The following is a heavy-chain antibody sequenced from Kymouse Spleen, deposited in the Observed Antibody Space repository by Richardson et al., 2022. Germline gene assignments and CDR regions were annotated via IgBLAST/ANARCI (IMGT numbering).Heavy chain of an antibody. CDR1: GFTFSSYW. Sequence: EVQLVESGGGLVQPGGSLRLSCAASGFTFSSYWMSWVRQAPGKGLEWVANIKQDGSEKYYVDSVKGRFTISRDNAKNSLYLQMNSLRAEDTAVYYCARDPGIAARGGFDYWGQGTLVTVSS. D-gene: IGHD6-6*01. J-gene: IGHJ4*02. CDR2: IKQDGSEK. CDR3: ARDPGIAARGGFDY. V-gene: IGHV3-7*01.